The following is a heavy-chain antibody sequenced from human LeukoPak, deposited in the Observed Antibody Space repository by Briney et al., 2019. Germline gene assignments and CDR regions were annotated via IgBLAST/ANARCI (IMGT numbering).Heavy chain of an antibody. Sequence: GGALRLSCAASGFTFSSYSMNWVRQAPGKGLKWFSSISSSSSYIYYYDSVKGRFTISRDNAKNSLYLQMNSLRADDTAVYYCARAGYGYDSSFDYWGQGTLVTVSS. D-gene: IGHD5-12*01. J-gene: IGHJ4*02. CDR2: ISSSSSYI. V-gene: IGHV3-21*01. CDR3: ARAGYGYDSSFDY. CDR1: GFTFSSYS.